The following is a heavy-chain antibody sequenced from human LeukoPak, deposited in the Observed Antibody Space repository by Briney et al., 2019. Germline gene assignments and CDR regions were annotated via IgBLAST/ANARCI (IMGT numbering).Heavy chain of an antibody. CDR1: GFTFSGYW. J-gene: IGHJ5*02. D-gene: IGHD3-22*01. CDR2: INTDGSST. Sequence: PGGSLRLSYAASGFTFSGYWMHWVRQAPGKGLVWVSRINTDGSSTTYADSVKGRLTISRDNAKNTLYLQMNSLRAEDTAVYYCARASYYYENWFDPWGQGTLVTVSS. V-gene: IGHV3-74*01. CDR3: ARASYYYENWFDP.